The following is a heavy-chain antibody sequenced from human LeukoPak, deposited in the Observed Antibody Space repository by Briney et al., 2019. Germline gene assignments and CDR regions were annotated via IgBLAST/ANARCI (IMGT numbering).Heavy chain of an antibody. D-gene: IGHD3-9*01. CDR3: ARGDYDILTGYYKGRNWFDP. Sequence: GRSLRLSCAASGFTFSSYGTHWVRQAPGKGLEWVAVIWYDGSNKYYADSVKGRFTISRDNSKNTLYLQMNSLRAEDTAVYYCARGDYDILTGYYKGRNWFDPWGQGTLVTVSS. CDR2: IWYDGSNK. V-gene: IGHV3-33*01. J-gene: IGHJ5*02. CDR1: GFTFSSYG.